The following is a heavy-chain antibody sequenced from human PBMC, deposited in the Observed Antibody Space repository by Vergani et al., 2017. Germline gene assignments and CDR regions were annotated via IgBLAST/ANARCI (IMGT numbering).Heavy chain of an antibody. J-gene: IGHJ6*03. CDR2: IFYSGTT. CDR1: GGSISSGDHC. CDR3: ARVDTQVPATSHFYDMDV. V-gene: IGHV4-31*11. Sequence: QVQLQESGPGVVKPSQTLSLTCAVSGGSISSGDHCWTWIRQRPGKGLEWIWYIFYSGTTYDNPSLRSRLTISVDTSQYQFSLKLMSVTAADTAVYYCARVDTQVPATSHFYDMDVWGKGTTVVVSS. D-gene: IGHD6-25*01.